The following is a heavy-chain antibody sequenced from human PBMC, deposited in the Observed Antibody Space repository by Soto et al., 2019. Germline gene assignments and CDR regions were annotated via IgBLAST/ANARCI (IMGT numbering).Heavy chain of an antibody. CDR1: GYTFTSYG. V-gene: IGHV1-18*01. CDR3: ARDGYYDILTGYYSGRFDY. CDR2: ISAYNGNT. J-gene: IGHJ4*02. Sequence: QVQLVQSGAEVKKPWASVKVSCKASGYTFTSYGISWVRQAPGQGLEWMGWISAYNGNTNYAQKLQGRVTMTTDTSTSTAYMELRSLRSDDTAVYYCARDGYYDILTGYYSGRFDYWGQGTLVTVSS. D-gene: IGHD3-9*01.